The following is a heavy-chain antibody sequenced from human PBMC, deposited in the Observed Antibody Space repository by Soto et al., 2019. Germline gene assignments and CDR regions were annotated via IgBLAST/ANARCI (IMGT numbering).Heavy chain of an antibody. CDR3: SLSDRYYGMDV. J-gene: IGHJ6*02. Sequence: GGSLRLSCADSGFTVSSYAMSWVSQAPGKGLEWVSSISTSGGSTYYADSVKGRFTISRDNSNNTLYLQMNSLRAEDTAVYYCSLSDRYYGMDVWGLVTTVTVSS. V-gene: IGHV3-23*01. CDR2: ISTSGGST. CDR1: GFTVSSYA.